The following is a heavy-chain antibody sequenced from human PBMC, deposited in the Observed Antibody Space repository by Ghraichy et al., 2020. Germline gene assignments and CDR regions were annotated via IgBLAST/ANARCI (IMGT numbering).Heavy chain of an antibody. J-gene: IGHJ4*02. D-gene: IGHD5/OR15-5a*01. CDR2: IYYSGST. CDR3: ARRIPYGGGVYHYFDH. Sequence: SETLSLTCTVSGASISITNYYWDWIRQPPRKGLEWIGSIYYSGSTYYNPSLKSRVTMFVDTSKSQFSLKLSSVTAPDTAVYFCARRIPYGGGVYHYFDHWGQGALVTVSS. CDR1: GASISITNYY. V-gene: IGHV4-39*01.